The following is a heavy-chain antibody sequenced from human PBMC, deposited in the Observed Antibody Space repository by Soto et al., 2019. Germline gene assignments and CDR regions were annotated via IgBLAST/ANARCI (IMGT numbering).Heavy chain of an antibody. V-gene: IGHV4-34*01. CDR1: GGSFSGYY. Sequence: SETLSLTCAVYGGSFSGYYWSWIRQPPGKGLEWIGEINHSGSTNYNPSLKSRVTISVDTSKNQFSLKLSSVIAADTAVYYCARPDSSGYYVQHWGQGTLVTVSS. CDR2: INHSGST. CDR3: ARPDSSGYYVQH. J-gene: IGHJ1*01. D-gene: IGHD3-22*01.